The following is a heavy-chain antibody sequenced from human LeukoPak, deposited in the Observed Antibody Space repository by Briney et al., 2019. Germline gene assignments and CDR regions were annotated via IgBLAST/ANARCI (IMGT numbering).Heavy chain of an antibody. CDR3: ARYNVVTPAPAS. V-gene: IGHV5-51*01. CDR2: IYPGDSDT. CDR1: GYSFTSYS. J-gene: IGHJ5*02. Sequence: GESWKISSKASGYSFTSYSSGWLLQLPGKGREWMGIIYPGDSDTRYNPSFQGQVTISADKSISTAYLQWSSLKASDTAMYYCARYNVVTPAPASWGQGTLVTVSS. D-gene: IGHD4-23*01.